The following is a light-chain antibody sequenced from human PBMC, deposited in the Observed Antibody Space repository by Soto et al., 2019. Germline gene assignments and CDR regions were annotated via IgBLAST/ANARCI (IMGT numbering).Light chain of an antibody. V-gene: IGKV1-27*01. CDR3: QNVDSAAFT. CDR1: QGISNY. Sequence: DIQMTQSPSSLSASVGDRVTITCRASQGISNYLAWYQQRPGKVPKLLIYAASTLQSGVPSRFSGSGSGTDFTLTISILLPEDVATYHCQNVDSAAFTFGPGTKVDI. CDR2: AAS. J-gene: IGKJ3*01.